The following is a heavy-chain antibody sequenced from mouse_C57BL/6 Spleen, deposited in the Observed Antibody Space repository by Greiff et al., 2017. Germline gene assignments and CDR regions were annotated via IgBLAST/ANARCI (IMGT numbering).Heavy chain of an antibody. J-gene: IGHJ1*03. D-gene: IGHD1-1*01. CDR2: IRSKSSNYAT. Sequence: EVQGVESGGGLVQPKGSLKLSCAASGFTFNTYAMHWVRQAPGKGLEWVARIRSKSSNYATYYADSVKDRFTISRDDSQSMLYLQMNNLKTEDTAMYYCVRGGGYGSSVWYFDVWGTGTTVTVSS. V-gene: IGHV10-3*01. CDR3: VRGGGYGSSVWYFDV. CDR1: GFTFNTYA.